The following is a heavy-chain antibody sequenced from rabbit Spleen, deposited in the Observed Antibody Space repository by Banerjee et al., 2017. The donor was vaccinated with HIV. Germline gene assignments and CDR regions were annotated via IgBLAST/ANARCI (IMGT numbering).Heavy chain of an antibody. CDR2: IYPAKGST. V-gene: IGHV1S7*01. D-gene: IGHD4-1*01. CDR3: ARAIVPWLGLTRLDL. Sequence: QLTETGGGLVQPGGSLTLSCKASGIDFSNYYMTWVRQAPGKGLEWIGIIYPAKGSTDYASWVNGRFTISSDNAQSTVDLKMTSLTAADTATYFCARAIVPWLGLTRLDLWGPGTLVTVS. CDR1: GIDFSNYY. J-gene: IGHJ3*01.